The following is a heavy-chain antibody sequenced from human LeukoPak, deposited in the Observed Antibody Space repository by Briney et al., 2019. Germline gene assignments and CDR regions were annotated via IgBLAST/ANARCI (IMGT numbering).Heavy chain of an antibody. CDR2: IIPIFGTA. CDR3: ARDDDYGGKNYYYGMDV. V-gene: IGHV1-69*13. Sequence: ASVKVSCKASGGTFSSYAISWVRQAPGQGLEWMGGIIPIFGTANYAQKFQGRVTITADESTSTAYMELSSLRSEDTAVYYCARDDDYGGKNYYYGMDVWGQGTTVTVSS. D-gene: IGHD4-23*01. CDR1: GGTFSSYA. J-gene: IGHJ6*02.